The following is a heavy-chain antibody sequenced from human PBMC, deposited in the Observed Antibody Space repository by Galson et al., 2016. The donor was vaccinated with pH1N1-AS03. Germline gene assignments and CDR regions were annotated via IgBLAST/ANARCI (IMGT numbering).Heavy chain of an antibody. V-gene: IGHV3-15*01. CDR3: THVQGDPRVGATGAFDA. Sequence: SLRLSCAVSGLIFSDAWMGWVRQGPGKGLEWVGRIKSKRSGGTTDFAAPVKGRFTISRDDSRNTIYLQMSNVKIEDTGVYYCTHVQGDPRVGATGAFDAWGQGTTVTVSS. J-gene: IGHJ3*01. CDR1: GLIFSDAW. CDR2: IKSKRSGGTT. D-gene: IGHD1-26*01.